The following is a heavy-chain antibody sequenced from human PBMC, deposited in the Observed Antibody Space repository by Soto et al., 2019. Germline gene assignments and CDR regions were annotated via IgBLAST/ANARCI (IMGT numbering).Heavy chain of an antibody. CDR2: IYYSGSS. J-gene: IGHJ4*02. V-gene: IGHV4-30-4*08. Sequence: SETLSLTCSVSGGSISGDYYWSWIRQSPEKGLEWIGYIYYSGSSYSNPALQSRLSMSLDTSKNQFSLKLRSVTAADTAVYYCARGGARWTGYFDSWGQGAPVTVSS. D-gene: IGHD2-15*01. CDR3: ARGGARWTGYFDS. CDR1: GGSISGDYY.